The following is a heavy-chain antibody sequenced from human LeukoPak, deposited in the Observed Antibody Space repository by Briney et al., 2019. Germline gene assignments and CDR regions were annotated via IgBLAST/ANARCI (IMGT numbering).Heavy chain of an antibody. CDR3: ARDQAAAGRYNWFDP. Sequence: NPSETLSLTCTVSGNSFCDYYWSWIRQPAGKGLEWIGRIYTSGSTTYNPSLKSRVTMSVDTSKSQFSLKLSSVTAADTAVYYCARDQAAAGRYNWFDPWGQGTLVTVSS. D-gene: IGHD6-13*01. CDR1: GNSFCDYY. J-gene: IGHJ5*02. V-gene: IGHV4-4*07. CDR2: IYTSGST.